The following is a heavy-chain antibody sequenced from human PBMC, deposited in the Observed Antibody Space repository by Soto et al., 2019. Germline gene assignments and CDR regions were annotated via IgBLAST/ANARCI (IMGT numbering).Heavy chain of an antibody. D-gene: IGHD1-26*01. Sequence: QVQLQESGPGLVKPSGTLSLTCAVSGGSISSYNWWSWVRQPPGKGLEWIGEIYHSGSTNYNPFLKSRVTISLDKAQNQFSRKLNSVTSADTDVYYCARTSERYYTFLDYWGHVTLVTVSS. CDR3: ARTSERYYTFLDY. CDR1: GGSISSYNW. CDR2: IYHSGST. J-gene: IGHJ4*01. V-gene: IGHV4-4*02.